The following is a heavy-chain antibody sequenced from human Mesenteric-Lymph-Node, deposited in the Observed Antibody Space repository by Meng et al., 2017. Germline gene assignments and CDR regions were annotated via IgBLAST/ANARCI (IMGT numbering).Heavy chain of an antibody. V-gene: IGHV4-34*01. CDR3: AGVVRGVKILTTDAFDI. J-gene: IGHJ3*02. CDR2: INHSGST. Sequence: SETLSLTCAVYGGSFSGYYWSWIRQPPGKGLEWIGEINHSGSTNYNPSLKSRVTISVDTSKNQFSLKLSSVTAADTAVYYCAGVVRGVKILTTDAFDIWGQGTMVTVSS. CDR1: GGSFSGYY. D-gene: IGHD3-10*01.